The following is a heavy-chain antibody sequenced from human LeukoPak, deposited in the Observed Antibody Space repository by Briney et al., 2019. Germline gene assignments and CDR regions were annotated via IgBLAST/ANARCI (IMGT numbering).Heavy chain of an antibody. CDR1: GYTFTGYY. CDR2: INPNSGGT. CDR3: ARFDTVPTNAFDY. Sequence: ASVKVSCKASGYTFTGYYMHWVRQAPGQGLEWMGWINPNSGGTNYAQKFQGRVTMTRDTSISTAYMELSRLRSDDTAVYYCARFDTVPTNAFDYWGQGTLVTVSS. J-gene: IGHJ4*02. V-gene: IGHV1-2*02. D-gene: IGHD4-11*01.